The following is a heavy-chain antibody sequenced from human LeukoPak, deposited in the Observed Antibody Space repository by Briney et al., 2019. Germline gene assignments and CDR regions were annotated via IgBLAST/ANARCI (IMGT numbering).Heavy chain of an antibody. Sequence: GGSLRLSCAAPGFTFSSYAVHWVRQAPGEGLEWVALISYDGSNKYYADSVKGRFTISRDDSKNTLYLQMNSLRAEDTAVYYCARVSRDTYYYYYYMDVWGKGTTVTVSS. CDR1: GFTFSSYA. J-gene: IGHJ6*03. V-gene: IGHV3-30*04. CDR2: ISYDGSNK. CDR3: ARVSRDTYYYYYYMDV.